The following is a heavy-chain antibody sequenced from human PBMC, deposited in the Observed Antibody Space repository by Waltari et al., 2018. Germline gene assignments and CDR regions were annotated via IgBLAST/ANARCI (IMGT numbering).Heavy chain of an antibody. CDR1: GGTFSSNF. V-gene: IGHV1-69*01. D-gene: IGHD4-17*01. CDR2: IIPILGTV. Sequence: QVHLVQSGAEVKKPASSVRVSCKTSGGTFSSNFITWVRQAPGQGLEWMGDIIPILGTVNYAENIQGRVTIAADESTGTAYMELTSLRSEDTAVYYCATDHGGNPGLDVWGQGTAVTVSS. J-gene: IGHJ6*02. CDR3: ATDHGGNPGLDV.